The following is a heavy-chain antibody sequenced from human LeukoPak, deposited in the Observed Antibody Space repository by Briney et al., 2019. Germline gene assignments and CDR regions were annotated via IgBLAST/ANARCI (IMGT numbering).Heavy chain of an antibody. CDR2: IYHSGST. V-gene: IGHV4-30-2*01. Sequence: SQTLSLTCAVSGGSTSSGGYSWSWIRQPPGKGLEWIGYIYHSGSTYYNPSLKSRVTISVDRSKNQFSLKLSSVTAADTAVYYCARALAAAGIGGSYYFDYWGQGTLVTVSS. J-gene: IGHJ4*02. CDR1: GGSTSSGGYS. D-gene: IGHD6-13*01. CDR3: ARALAAAGIGGSYYFDY.